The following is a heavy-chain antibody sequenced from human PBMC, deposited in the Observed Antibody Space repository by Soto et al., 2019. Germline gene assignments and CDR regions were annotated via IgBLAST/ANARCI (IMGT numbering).Heavy chain of an antibody. J-gene: IGHJ5*02. D-gene: IGHD6-19*01. V-gene: IGHV3-23*01. CDR2: MGGSVDSK. Sequence: EVQLLESGGGLVKPGGSLRLSCAASGFAFGRYALSWVRQAPGKGLEWVSAMGGSVDSKSYADSVKGRFTISRDDPKNTLCLEMNSLRPEDTAIYFCARDQISGWYDNWGQGTLVTVSS. CDR1: GFAFGRYA. CDR3: ARDQISGWYDN.